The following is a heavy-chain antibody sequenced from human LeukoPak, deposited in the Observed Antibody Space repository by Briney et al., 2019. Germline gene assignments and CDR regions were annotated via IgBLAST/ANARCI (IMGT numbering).Heavy chain of an antibody. CDR3: ARGYGSGSYYFSWWFDP. CDR2: TYYRSKWYN. CDR1: GDSVSSNSAA. J-gene: IGHJ5*02. Sequence: SQTLSLTCAISGDSVSSNSAAWNWIRQSPSRGLEWLGRTYYRSKWYNDYAVSVKSRITINPDTSKNQFSLQLNSVTPEDTAVYYCARGYGSGSYYFSWWFDPWGQGTLVTVSS. V-gene: IGHV6-1*01. D-gene: IGHD3-10*01.